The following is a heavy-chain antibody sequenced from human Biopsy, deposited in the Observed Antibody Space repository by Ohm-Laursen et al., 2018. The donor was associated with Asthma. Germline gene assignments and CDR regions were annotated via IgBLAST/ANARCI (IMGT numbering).Heavy chain of an antibody. CDR1: GYTFTSYA. V-gene: IGHV1-3*01. J-gene: IGHJ3*02. CDR2: INAGNGNT. Sequence: ASVKVSCKASGYTFTSYAMHWVRQAPGQRLEWMGWINAGNGNTKYSQKFQGRVTITRDTSASTAYMELSSLRSEDTAVYYCASSIAVADSDAFDIWGQGAMVTVSS. D-gene: IGHD6-19*01. CDR3: ASSIAVADSDAFDI.